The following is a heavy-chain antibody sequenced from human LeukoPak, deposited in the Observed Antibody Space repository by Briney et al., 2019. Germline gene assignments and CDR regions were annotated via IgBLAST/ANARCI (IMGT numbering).Heavy chain of an antibody. CDR2: TIYRSKWYN. D-gene: IGHD1-14*01. V-gene: IGHV6-1*01. CDR3: ARGAPYHLDF. CDR1: GDIVSSSSAT. Sequence: SQTLSLTCAISGDIVSSSSATWNWIRQSPSIGLEWLGRTIYRSKWYNDYAVSVESRISVTPDTSKNQFSLQLNSVTPEDTAIYYCARGAPYHLDFWGQGTLVTVSS. J-gene: IGHJ4*02.